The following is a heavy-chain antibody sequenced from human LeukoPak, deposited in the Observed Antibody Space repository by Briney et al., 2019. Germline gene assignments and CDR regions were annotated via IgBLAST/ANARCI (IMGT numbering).Heavy chain of an antibody. V-gene: IGHV4-4*07. D-gene: IGHD2-15*01. Sequence: PSETLSLTCTVSGGSISSYYWSWIRQPAGKGLEWIGRIYTSGSTNYNPSLKSRVTISVDTSKNQFSLKLSSVTAADTAVYYCARLVGHCSGGSCYSFAFDIWGQGTMVTVSS. CDR2: IYTSGST. J-gene: IGHJ3*02. CDR1: GGSISSYY. CDR3: ARLVGHCSGGSCYSFAFDI.